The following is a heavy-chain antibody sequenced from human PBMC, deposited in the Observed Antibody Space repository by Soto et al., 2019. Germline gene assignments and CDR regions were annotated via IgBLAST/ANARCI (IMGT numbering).Heavy chain of an antibody. CDR3: ATGPRRLRD. CDR1: GFTLSDSY. V-gene: IGHV3-11*05. CDR2: ISGSSSDT. Sequence: QVQLVESGGGLVKPGGSLRLSCAASGFTLSDSYMSWLRQAPGKGLESLSYISGSSSDTNYADSVKGRFTISRDNAKNSLYLQTNSLIAEDTAVYYCATGPRRLRDWGQGTLVIVSS. J-gene: IGHJ4*02.